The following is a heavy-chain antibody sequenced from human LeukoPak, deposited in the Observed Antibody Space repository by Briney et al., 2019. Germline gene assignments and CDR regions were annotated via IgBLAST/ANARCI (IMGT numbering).Heavy chain of an antibody. CDR2: ISAYNGNT. Sequence: ASVKVSCKVSGYTLTELSMHWVRQAPGQGLEWMGWISAYNGNTNYAQKLQGRVTMTTDTSTSTAYMELRSLRSDDTAVYYCARDHLDYYDSSGYGYWGQGTLVTVSS. J-gene: IGHJ4*02. V-gene: IGHV1-18*01. CDR1: GYTLTELS. D-gene: IGHD3-22*01. CDR3: ARDHLDYYDSSGYGY.